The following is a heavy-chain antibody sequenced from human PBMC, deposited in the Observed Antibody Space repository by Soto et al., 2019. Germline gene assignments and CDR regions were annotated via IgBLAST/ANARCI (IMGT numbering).Heavy chain of an antibody. CDR1: GFTFEDYA. D-gene: IGHD2-15*01. CDR3: AKGKVAGSRVYFDY. Sequence: EVQLVESGGDLVQPGRSLRLSCAASGFTFEDYAMHWVRQVPGKGLEWVSGITWNSGKIEYADSVKGRFTISRDNAKNSVHLQMSSLRPEDTALYYCAKGKVAGSRVYFDYCGHGTLVTVSS. J-gene: IGHJ4*01. V-gene: IGHV3-9*01. CDR2: ITWNSGKI.